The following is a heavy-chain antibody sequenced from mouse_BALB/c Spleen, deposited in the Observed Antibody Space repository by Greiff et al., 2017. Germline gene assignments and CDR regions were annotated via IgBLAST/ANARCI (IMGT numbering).Heavy chain of an antibody. CDR2: ISSGGST. V-gene: IGHV5-6-5*01. Sequence: EVQGVESGGGLVKPGGSLKLSCAASGFTFSSYAMSWVRQTPEKRLEWVASISSGGSTYYPDSVKGRFTISRDNARNILYLQMSSLRSEDTAMYYCARWLLRNYYAMDYWGQGTSVTVSS. CDR3: ARWLLRNYYAMDY. CDR1: GFTFSSYA. D-gene: IGHD2-3*01. J-gene: IGHJ4*01.